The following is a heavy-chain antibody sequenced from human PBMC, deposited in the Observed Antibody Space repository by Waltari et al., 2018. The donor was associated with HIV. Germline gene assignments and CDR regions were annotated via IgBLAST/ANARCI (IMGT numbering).Heavy chain of an antibody. J-gene: IGHJ6*02. CDR2: RDYRGRT. D-gene: IGHD2-15*01. CDR1: GGSISSGDYY. V-gene: IGHV4-30-4*08. Sequence: VQPQESGPGLVKPSQTLSLTCTVSGGSISSGDYYLSWIRQPPGKGLGWVGYRDYRGRTYYNPSVKGRVTITVDRSKSQVSMKLSSVTAADTDVYYGARAGYCSDGSGYSMKYFDYGMDVWGQGSTVTVSS. CDR3: ARAGYCSDGSGYSMKYFDYGMDV.